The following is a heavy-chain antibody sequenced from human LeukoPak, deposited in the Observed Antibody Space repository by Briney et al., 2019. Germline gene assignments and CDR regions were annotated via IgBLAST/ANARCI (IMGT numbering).Heavy chain of an antibody. D-gene: IGHD3-3*01. Sequence: ASVKVSCKTSGYSFTDYYIHWVRQAPGQGLEWMGWINTKSGRTSSARKFQGRVTMTRDPSITTVYMDMAWLTSDDSAIYFCARADFIDAGPYLIGPWGQGTLVTVSS. V-gene: IGHV1-2*02. J-gene: IGHJ5*02. CDR2: INTKSGRT. CDR1: GYSFTDYY. CDR3: ARADFIDAGPYLIGP.